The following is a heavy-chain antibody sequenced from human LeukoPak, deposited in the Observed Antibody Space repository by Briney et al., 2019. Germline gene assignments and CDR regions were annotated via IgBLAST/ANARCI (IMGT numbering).Heavy chain of an antibody. CDR3: ARAHIMITFGGVIVRAWFDP. Sequence: ASVKVSCKASGYTFTSYGISRVRQAPGQGLEWMGWISAYNGNTNYAQKLQGRVTMTTDTSTSTAYMELRSLRSDDTAVYYCARAHIMITFGGVIVRAWFDPWGQGTLVTVSS. J-gene: IGHJ5*02. D-gene: IGHD3-16*02. CDR1: GYTFTSYG. V-gene: IGHV1-18*01. CDR2: ISAYNGNT.